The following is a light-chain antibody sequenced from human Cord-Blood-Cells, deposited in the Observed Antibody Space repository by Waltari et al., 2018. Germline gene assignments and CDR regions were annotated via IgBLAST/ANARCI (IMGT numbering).Light chain of an antibody. Sequence: VVWMTQSPSLSLASTVDRPTSSCRKSQGISSYLAWYQQKPGKPPEPLIYAASTLQSGVPTRISSSGSGADFTLTISRLQSEDFTSYYCQQYYSFPYTFGHGTKLEIK. CDR2: AAS. CDR3: QQYYSFPYT. V-gene: IGKV1D-8*03. CDR1: QGISSY. J-gene: IGKJ2*01.